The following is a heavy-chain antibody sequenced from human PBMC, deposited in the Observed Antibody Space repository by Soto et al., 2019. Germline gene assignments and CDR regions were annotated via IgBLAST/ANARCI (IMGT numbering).Heavy chain of an antibody. D-gene: IGHD2-8*01. CDR2: IIPILGIA. CDR1: GGTFSSYT. Sequence: QVQLVQSGAEVKKPGSSVKVSCKASGGTFSSYTISWVRQAPGQGLEWMGRIIPILGIANYAQKFHGRVPITADKSTRTAYMELSSLRSEDTAVYYCARFAPYCTNGGCRNWFDPWGQGTLVTVSS. J-gene: IGHJ5*02. CDR3: ARFAPYCTNGGCRNWFDP. V-gene: IGHV1-69*02.